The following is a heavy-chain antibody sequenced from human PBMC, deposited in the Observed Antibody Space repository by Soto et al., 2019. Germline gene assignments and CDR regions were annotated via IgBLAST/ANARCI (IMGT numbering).Heavy chain of an antibody. D-gene: IGHD6-13*01. CDR3: AKDQAAAGTISRYFQH. CDR2: ISGSGGTT. V-gene: IGHV3-23*01. CDR1: EFTFSSYA. Sequence: EVQLLESGGDLVQPGGSLRLSCAASEFTFSSYAMSWVRQAPGKGLEWVSGISGSGGTTYYADSVKGRFTISRDNSKSTLYLQMNSLRAEDTAMYYCAKDQAAAGTISRYFQHWGKGTLVTVSS. J-gene: IGHJ1*01.